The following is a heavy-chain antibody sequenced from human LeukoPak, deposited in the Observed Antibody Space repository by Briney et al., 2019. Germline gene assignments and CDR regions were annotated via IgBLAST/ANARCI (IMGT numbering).Heavy chain of an antibody. D-gene: IGHD3-10*01. J-gene: IGHJ4*02. CDR3: ARDPTYYYGSEAFDY. V-gene: IGHV3-21*01. Sequence: GGSLRLSCSASGFTFSTYWMSWVRQAPGKGLEWVSSISSSSSYIYYADSVKGRFTISRDNAKNSLYLQMNSLRAEDTAVYYCARDPTYYYGSEAFDYWGQGTLVTVSS. CDR1: GFTFSTYW. CDR2: ISSSSSYI.